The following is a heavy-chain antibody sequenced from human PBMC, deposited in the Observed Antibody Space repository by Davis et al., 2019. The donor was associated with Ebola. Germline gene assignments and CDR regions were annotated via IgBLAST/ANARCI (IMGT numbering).Heavy chain of an antibody. V-gene: IGHV1-2*02. Sequence: ASVKVSCKASGYTFTAYYVHWVRQAPGQGLEWMGWINPNSGGTDSAQKFQGRVTLTRDTSISTAYMEVRSLRSDDTAVYYCARDWGDCSGGSCYLDYWGQGTLVTVAS. D-gene: IGHD2-15*01. CDR2: INPNSGGT. CDR1: GYTFTAYY. CDR3: ARDWGDCSGGSCYLDY. J-gene: IGHJ4*02.